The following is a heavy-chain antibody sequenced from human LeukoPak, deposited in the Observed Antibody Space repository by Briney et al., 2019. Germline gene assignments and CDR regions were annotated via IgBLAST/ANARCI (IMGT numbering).Heavy chain of an antibody. CDR1: GGSFSGYY. CDR2: INHSGST. CDR3: SRVKWRAKRSLLYYFDY. J-gene: IGHJ4*02. D-gene: IGHD5-12*01. Sequence: SETLSLTCAVYGGSFSGYYWSWIRQPPGKGLEWIGEINHSGSTNYNPSLKSRVTISVDTSKNQFSLKLSSVTAADTAAAYCSRVKWRAKRSLLYYFDYWGQGTLVTVSS. V-gene: IGHV4-34*01.